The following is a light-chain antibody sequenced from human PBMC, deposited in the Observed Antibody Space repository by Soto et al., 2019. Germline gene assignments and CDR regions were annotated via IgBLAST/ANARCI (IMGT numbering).Light chain of an antibody. CDR1: SSDVGGYNY. CDR2: DVS. Sequence: QSVLTQPASVSGSPGQSIAISCTGTSSDVGGYNYVSWYQQHPGKAPKLMIFDVSNRPSGVSDRFSGSKSGNTASLTISGLQADDEADYYCSSYTSGNTRVFGTGTKVTVL. CDR3: SSYTSGNTRV. V-gene: IGLV2-14*01. J-gene: IGLJ1*01.